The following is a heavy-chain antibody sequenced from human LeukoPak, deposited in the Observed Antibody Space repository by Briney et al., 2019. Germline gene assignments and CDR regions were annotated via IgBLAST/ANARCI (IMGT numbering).Heavy chain of an antibody. CDR2: IFYSGST. D-gene: IGHD1-20*01. CDR1: GGSVSSSSYY. J-gene: IGHJ5*02. V-gene: IGHV4-39*07. Sequence: SETLSLTCTVSGGSVSSSSYYWGWIRQPPGKGLEWIGSIFYSGSTSYNPSLKSRVTISVDTSKNQFSLKLSSVTAADTAVYYCARSIAGLNWFDPWGQGTLVTVSS. CDR3: ARSIAGLNWFDP.